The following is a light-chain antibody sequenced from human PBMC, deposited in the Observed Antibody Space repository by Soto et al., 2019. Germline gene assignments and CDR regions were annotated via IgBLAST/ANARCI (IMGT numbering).Light chain of an antibody. CDR2: GAS. Sequence: EIVFTESPCTLSLSPGERATLPCRASQSVSSRLAWYHQKPGQSPRLLIYGASTRATGIPARFSGSGSGTEFTLTISRLEPEDFAVYYCQQYGRTFGGGTKVDIK. CDR3: QQYGRT. J-gene: IGKJ4*01. CDR1: QSVSSR. V-gene: IGKV3-20*01.